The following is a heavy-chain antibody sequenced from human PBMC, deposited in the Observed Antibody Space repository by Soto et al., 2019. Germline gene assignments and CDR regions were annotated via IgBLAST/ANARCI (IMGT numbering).Heavy chain of an antibody. CDR2: IRQDGGEK. CDR1: GFSFSRYW. V-gene: IGHV3-7*03. Sequence: GGSLRLSCAVSGFSFSRYWMSWVRQAPGKGLEWVANIRQDGGEKFYVDSVKGRFTISRDNDKNSLYLQMHSLRAEDTAVYYCARDGVCPSSTSCCYFDYWGQGTPVTVSS. CDR3: ARDGVCPSSTSCCYFDY. J-gene: IGHJ4*02. D-gene: IGHD2-2*01.